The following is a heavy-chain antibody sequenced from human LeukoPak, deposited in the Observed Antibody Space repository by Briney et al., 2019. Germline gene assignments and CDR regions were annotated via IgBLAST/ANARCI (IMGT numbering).Heavy chain of an antibody. D-gene: IGHD6-13*01. J-gene: IGHJ3*02. V-gene: IGHV4-39*07. Sequence: SEILSLTCTVSGGSISSSSYYWGWIRQPPGKGLEWIGSIYYSGSTYYNPSLKSRVTISVDTSKNQFSLKLSSVTAADTAVYYCARGSSSWLPRGAFDIWGQGTMVTVSS. CDR3: ARGSSSWLPRGAFDI. CDR2: IYYSGST. CDR1: GGSISSSSYY.